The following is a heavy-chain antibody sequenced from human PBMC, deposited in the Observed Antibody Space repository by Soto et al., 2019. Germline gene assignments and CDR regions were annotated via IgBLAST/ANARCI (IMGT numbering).Heavy chain of an antibody. J-gene: IGHJ4*02. CDR3: ARRPSGSYYYFDY. D-gene: IGHD1-26*01. CDR1: GGSISSSNW. CDR2: IYHSGST. V-gene: IGHV4-4*02. Sequence: SETLSLTCAVSGGSISSSNWWSWVRQPPGKGLEWIGEIYHSGSTNYNQSLKSRVTISVDKSKNQYSLKLSSVTAADTAVYYCARRPSGSYYYFDYWGQGTLVTVSS.